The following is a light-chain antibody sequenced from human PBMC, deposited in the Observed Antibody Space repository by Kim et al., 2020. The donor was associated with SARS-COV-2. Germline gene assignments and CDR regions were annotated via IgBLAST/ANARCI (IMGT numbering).Light chain of an antibody. J-gene: IGLJ3*02. Sequence: QRVTISCTGSSYNIGAGHDVHWYRQLPGTAPKLLIYRNNNRPSGVPDRFSGSKSGASASLGITGLQAEDEADYYCQSYDRSLTGSVFGGGTQLTVL. CDR2: RNN. CDR3: QSYDRSLTGSV. CDR1: SYNIGAGHD. V-gene: IGLV1-40*03.